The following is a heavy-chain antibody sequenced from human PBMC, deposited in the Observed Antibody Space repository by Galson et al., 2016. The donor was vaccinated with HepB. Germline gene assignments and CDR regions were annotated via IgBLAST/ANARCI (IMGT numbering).Heavy chain of an antibody. V-gene: IGHV3-7*01. CDR1: GFTFSNYW. Sequence: SLRLSCAASGFTFSNYWMSWVRQAPGKGLEWVANIKEDGSEKYYVDSVKGRFTISRDNAKNSLYLQMNSLRAEDTAGYYCARAGGTVYYHDSSGYSTWGQGTLVTVSS. CDR2: IKEDGSEK. J-gene: IGHJ5*02. CDR3: ARAGGTVYYHDSSGYST. D-gene: IGHD3-22*01.